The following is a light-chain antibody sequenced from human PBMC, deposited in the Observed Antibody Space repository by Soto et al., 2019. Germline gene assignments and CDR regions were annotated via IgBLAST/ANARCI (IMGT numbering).Light chain of an antibody. CDR2: ASS. Sequence: EIVLTQSPGTLSLSPGDRATLSCRASQIISSAYLAWYQQRPGQAPRLLIYASSSRATGIPDRFSGSGSGTDFTLTISRLEPEDFAVYYCQQCGSSLPWTFGQWTKVEMK. V-gene: IGKV3-20*01. CDR3: QQCGSSLPWT. J-gene: IGKJ1*01. CDR1: QIISSAY.